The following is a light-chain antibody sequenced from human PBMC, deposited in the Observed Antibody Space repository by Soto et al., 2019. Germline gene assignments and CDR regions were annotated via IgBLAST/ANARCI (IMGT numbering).Light chain of an antibody. CDR2: DVS. CDR3: NSYTSSSTVA. V-gene: IGLV2-14*01. J-gene: IGLJ2*01. Sequence: QSALTQPASVSESPGQSVTISCTGTSSDVGGYDYVSWYQQHPGKAPQLLIYDVSIRTSGVSDRFSGSKSGNTSSLTISGLQAEDEADYYCNSYTSSSTVAFGGGTKVAVL. CDR1: SSDVGGYDY.